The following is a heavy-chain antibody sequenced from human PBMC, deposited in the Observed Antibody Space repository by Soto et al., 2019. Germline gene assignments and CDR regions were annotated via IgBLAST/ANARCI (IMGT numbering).Heavy chain of an antibody. CDR3: ARDKRVGRGSGSYNLYYYYYGMDV. CDR1: GYTFTSYA. Sequence: QVQLVQSGAEVKKPGASVKVSCKASGYTFTSYAMHWVRQAPGQRLEWMGWINAGNGNTKYSQKLQGRVTITRDTSASTAYMELSSLRSEDTAVYYCARDKRVGRGSGSYNLYYYYYGMDVWGQGTTVTVSS. CDR2: INAGNGNT. D-gene: IGHD3-10*01. V-gene: IGHV1-3*01. J-gene: IGHJ6*02.